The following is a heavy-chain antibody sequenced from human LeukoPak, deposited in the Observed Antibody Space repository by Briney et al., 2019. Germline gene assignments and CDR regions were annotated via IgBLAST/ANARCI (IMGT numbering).Heavy chain of an antibody. D-gene: IGHD3-10*01. J-gene: IGHJ6*03. V-gene: IGHV4-34*01. CDR3: ARVGRGSGTKPNYRDV. CDR1: GVSFSGYY. CDR2: INHSGST. Sequence: SETLSLTCAVYGVSFSGYYWSWIRQPPGKGLEWIGGINHSGSTKYNPSLKSRVTISVDTSNNQLTLMLRPVNSVDTAVYYCARVGRGSGTKPNYRDVWGKGTAVTVSS.